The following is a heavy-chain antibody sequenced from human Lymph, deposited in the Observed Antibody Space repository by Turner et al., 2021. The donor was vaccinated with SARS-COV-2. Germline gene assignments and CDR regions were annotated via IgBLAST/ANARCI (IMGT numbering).Heavy chain of an antibody. D-gene: IGHD3-3*01. CDR2: ISNDGSNK. CDR3: AKVRSIFGVVIGGMDV. Sequence: QVQLVESGGGVVQPGRPLRLSCAASGFTFSSYGMHWVRQAPGKGLEWVTVISNDGSNKYYADSVKGRFTIYRDNSKNTLYLQMNSLRAEDTAVYYCAKVRSIFGVVIGGMDVWGQGTTVTVSS. J-gene: IGHJ6*02. V-gene: IGHV3-30*18. CDR1: GFTFSSYG.